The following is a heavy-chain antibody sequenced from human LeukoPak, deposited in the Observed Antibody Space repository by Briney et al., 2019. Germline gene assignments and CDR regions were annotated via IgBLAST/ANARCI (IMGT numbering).Heavy chain of an antibody. CDR3: ARDSGYYDSRAFDI. V-gene: IGHV3-30*02. D-gene: IGHD3-22*01. J-gene: IGHJ3*02. CDR1: GFTFSSYG. Sequence: GGSLRLSCAASGFTFSSYGMHWVRQAPGKGLEWVAFIRYDGSNKYYADSVKGRFTISRDNSKNTLYLQMNSLRAEDTAVYYCARDSGYYDSRAFDIWGQGTMVTVSS. CDR2: IRYDGSNK.